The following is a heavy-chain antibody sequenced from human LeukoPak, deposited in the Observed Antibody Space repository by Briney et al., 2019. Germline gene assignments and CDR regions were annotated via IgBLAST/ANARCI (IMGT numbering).Heavy chain of an antibody. CDR3: SRESGPFCPFGY. D-gene: IGHD1-26*01. Sequence: SETLSLTCGVSGGSISGTNWWSLGRQPPGQGLEWIGEISLAGQTNYNPSLNGRVTMSLDKSSNQLSLHLTSVTAADTATYFCSRESGPFCPFGYWGQGTLVIVSS. CDR2: ISLAGQT. CDR1: GGSISGTNW. J-gene: IGHJ4*02. V-gene: IGHV4/OR15-8*02.